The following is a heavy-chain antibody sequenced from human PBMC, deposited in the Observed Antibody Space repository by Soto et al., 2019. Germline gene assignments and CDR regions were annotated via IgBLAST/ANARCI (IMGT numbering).Heavy chain of an antibody. D-gene: IGHD3-10*01. V-gene: IGHV1-69*13. CDR3: AGSFKYGSGTFDAFDI. J-gene: IGHJ3*02. CDR2: IIPIFGTT. Sequence: GASVNVSCKSSGGTFSSYSISWGRQAPGQGLEWMGGIIPIFGTTNYAEKFRGRVSITADESTSTAYVELSSLRSEDTAVYYCAGSFKYGSGTFDAFDIWGQGTMVTVSS. CDR1: GGTFSSYS.